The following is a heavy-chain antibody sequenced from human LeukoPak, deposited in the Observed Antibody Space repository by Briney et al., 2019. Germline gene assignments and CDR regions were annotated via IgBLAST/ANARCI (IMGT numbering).Heavy chain of an antibody. CDR3: AKLVYSLDGSGHNWFDP. D-gene: IGHD2-15*01. J-gene: IGHJ5*02. CDR2: IHTSGST. Sequence: PSETLSLTCAVSGDGISDIYWSWIRQPPGKGLEWIGFIHTSGSTYYIPSLKSRATMSVDTSKNQFSLKLSSVTAADTAVYYCAKLVYSLDGSGHNWFDPWGQGALVTVSS. V-gene: IGHV4-4*09. CDR1: GDGISDIY.